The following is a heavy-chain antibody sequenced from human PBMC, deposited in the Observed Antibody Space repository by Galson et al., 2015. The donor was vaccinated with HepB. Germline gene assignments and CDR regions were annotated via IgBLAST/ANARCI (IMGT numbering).Heavy chain of an antibody. CDR1: GFTVSANY. CDR2: LYGSGTS. J-gene: IGHJ3*02. D-gene: IGHD5-24*01. Sequence: LRLSCAASGFTVSANYMTWVRQAPGKGLEWVSVLYGSGTSYSAVSVKGRFAISRDNTKNELYLQMDSLTTEDTAVYYCARGRDGYNKAAFDIWGQGTVVTVSS. CDR3: ARGRDGYNKAAFDI. V-gene: IGHV3-66*02.